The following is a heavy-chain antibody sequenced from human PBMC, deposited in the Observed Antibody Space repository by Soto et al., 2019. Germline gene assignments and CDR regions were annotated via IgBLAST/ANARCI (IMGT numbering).Heavy chain of an antibody. CDR3: ARGYCSSTICYIWDNWFDP. Sequence: SEILSLTCTCSGGSLSRYYWSLVPPPPGKGLEWIGYIYYSGRTNYNPSLKSRVTISVDTSKNQFSLKLSSVTAADTAVYYCARGYCSSTICYIWDNWFDPWGQGTLVTVSS. D-gene: IGHD2-2*02. CDR1: GGSLSRYY. J-gene: IGHJ5*02. CDR2: IYYSGRT. V-gene: IGHV4-59*01.